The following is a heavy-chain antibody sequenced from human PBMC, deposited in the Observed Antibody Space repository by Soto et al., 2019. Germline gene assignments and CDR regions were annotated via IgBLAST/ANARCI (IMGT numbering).Heavy chain of an antibody. CDR2: INWNSGNV. CDR1: GFDFDDYA. D-gene: IGHD3-16*01. CDR3: AKDHLGGPMAVPFLDS. V-gene: IGHV3-9*01. J-gene: IGHJ5*01. Sequence: GGSLRLSCPASGFDFDDYAMHWVRQAPGKGLEWVAGINWNSGNVAYSASVKGRFTISRDNAKNSLCLQMXSMRPEDTAFYFCAKDHLGGPMAVPFLDSRGHGALVTVSS.